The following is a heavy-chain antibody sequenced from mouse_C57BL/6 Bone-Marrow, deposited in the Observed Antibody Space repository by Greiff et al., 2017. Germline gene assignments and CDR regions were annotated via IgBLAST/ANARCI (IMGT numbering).Heavy chain of an antibody. D-gene: IGHD1-1*01. CDR1: GYAFSSSW. CDR2: IYPGDGDT. CDR3: ARITTVAVFDY. Sequence: LQESGPELVKPGASVKISCKASGYAFSSSWMNWVKQRPGKGLEWIGRIYPGDGDTNYNGKFKGKATLTADKSSSTAYMQLSSLTSEDSAVYFCARITTVAVFDYWGQGTTLTVSS. V-gene: IGHV1-82*01. J-gene: IGHJ2*01.